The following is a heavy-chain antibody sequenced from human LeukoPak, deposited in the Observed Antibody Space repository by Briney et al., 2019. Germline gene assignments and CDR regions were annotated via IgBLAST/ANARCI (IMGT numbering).Heavy chain of an antibody. D-gene: IGHD6-19*01. CDR3: ARVRFTVAGTYWDYYYYYGMDV. V-gene: IGHV4-30-2*01. CDR2: IYHSGST. CDR1: GGSISSGGYY. Sequence: SQTLSLTCTVSGGSISSGGYYWSWIRQPPGKGLEWIGYIYHSGSTYYNPSLKSRVTISVDRSKNQFSLKLSSVTAADTAVYYCARVRFTVAGTYWDYYYYYGMDVWGQGTTVTVSS. J-gene: IGHJ6*02.